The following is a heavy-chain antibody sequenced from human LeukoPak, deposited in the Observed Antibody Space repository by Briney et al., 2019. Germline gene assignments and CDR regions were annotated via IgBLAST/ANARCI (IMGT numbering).Heavy chain of an antibody. V-gene: IGHV1-18*01. CDR1: GYTFTSYG. CDR3: ARQVRAAMVPSALALGY. D-gene: IGHD5-18*01. Sequence: ASVKVSCKASGYTFTSYGISWVRQAPGQGLEWMGWISAYNGNTSYAQKLQGRVTMTTDTSTSIAYMELRSLRSDDTAVYYYARQVRAAMVPSALALGYWGQGTLVTVSS. J-gene: IGHJ4*02. CDR2: ISAYNGNT.